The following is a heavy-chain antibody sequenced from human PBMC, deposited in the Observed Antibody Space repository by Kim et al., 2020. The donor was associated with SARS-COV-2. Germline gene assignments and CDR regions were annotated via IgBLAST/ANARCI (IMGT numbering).Heavy chain of an antibody. J-gene: IGHJ2*01. D-gene: IGHD4-17*01. Sequence: SLKCRVTISVDTSKNQFSLKLSSVTAADTAVYYCARGSDYGGNSYWYFDLWGRGTLVTVSS. CDR3: ARGSDYGGNSYWYFDL. V-gene: IGHV4-34*13.